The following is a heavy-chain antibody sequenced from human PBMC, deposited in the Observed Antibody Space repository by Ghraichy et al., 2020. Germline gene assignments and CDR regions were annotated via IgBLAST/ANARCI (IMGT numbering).Heavy chain of an antibody. D-gene: IGHD3-9*01. CDR1: GFTVSSNY. V-gene: IGHV3-66*01. Sequence: GGSLRLSCAASGFTVSSNYMSWVRQAPGKGLEWVSVIYSGGSTYYADSVKGRFTISRDNSKNTLYLQMNSLRAEDTAVYYCARDRAHYDILTGYTMGYYFDYWGQGTLVTVSS. J-gene: IGHJ4*02. CDR2: IYSGGST. CDR3: ARDRAHYDILTGYTMGYYFDY.